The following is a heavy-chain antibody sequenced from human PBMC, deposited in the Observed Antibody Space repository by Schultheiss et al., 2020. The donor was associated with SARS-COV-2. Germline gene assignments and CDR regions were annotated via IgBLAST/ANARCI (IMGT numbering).Heavy chain of an antibody. D-gene: IGHD2-21*01. CDR3: ARAVWFDY. CDR1: GFTFSSYG. Sequence: GGSLRLSCAASGFTFSSYGMHWVRQAPGKGLEWVAVISYDGSNKYYADSVKGRFTISRDNAKNSLYLQMNSLRAEDTAVYYCARAVWFDYWGQGTLVTVSS. CDR2: ISYDGSNK. V-gene: IGHV3-33*05. J-gene: IGHJ4*02.